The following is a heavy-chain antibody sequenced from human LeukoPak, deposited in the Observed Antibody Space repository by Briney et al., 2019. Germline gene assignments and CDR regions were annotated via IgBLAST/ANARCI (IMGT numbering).Heavy chain of an antibody. CDR3: ARQGSSGYLEY. D-gene: IGHD3-22*01. CDR1: GYHFTNYW. Sequence: GESLKISCKGSGYHFTNYWINWVRQMPGKGLEWMGSIYPADSDTRYSPSFQGQVTISSDKSISTAYLQWSSLKASDTAMYYCARQGSSGYLEYWGQGTLVTVSS. J-gene: IGHJ4*02. CDR2: IYPADSDT. V-gene: IGHV5-51*01.